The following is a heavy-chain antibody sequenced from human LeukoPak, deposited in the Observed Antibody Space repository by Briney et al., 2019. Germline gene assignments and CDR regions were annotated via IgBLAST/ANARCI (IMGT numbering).Heavy chain of an antibody. CDR2: IRAYNGKT. J-gene: IGHJ4*02. CDR1: GYTFTSYG. V-gene: IGHV1-18*01. Sequence: ASLKVSCKASGYTFTSYGISWVRQAPGQGLEWMGWIRAYNGKTNYAQKLQGRVTMTTDTSTSTAYMELRSLRSDDTAVYYCARVDCSSTSCYTEFDYWGQGTLVTVSS. CDR3: ARVDCSSTSCYTEFDY. D-gene: IGHD2-2*02.